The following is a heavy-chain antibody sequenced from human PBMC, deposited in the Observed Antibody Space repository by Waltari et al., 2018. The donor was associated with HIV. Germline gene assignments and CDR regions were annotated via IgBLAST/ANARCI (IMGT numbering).Heavy chain of an antibody. CDR3: ARDRAIVIVPAARSAFDI. CDR1: GGSISSSNW. CDR2: VYPSGNT. Sequence: QVQLQESGPGLVKPSGTLALTCAVSGGSISSSNWWSWVRQPPGKGLEWIGEVYPSGNTNYTPSLKSRVTISLDKSKNQFSLKLSSVTAADTAIYHCARDRAIVIVPAARSAFDIWGQGTMVTVSS. J-gene: IGHJ3*02. V-gene: IGHV4-4*02. D-gene: IGHD2-2*01.